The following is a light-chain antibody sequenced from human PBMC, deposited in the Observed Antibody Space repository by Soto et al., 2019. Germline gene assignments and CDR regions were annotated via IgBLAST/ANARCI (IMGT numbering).Light chain of an antibody. CDR1: SSDVGGYNY. J-gene: IGLJ1*01. CDR3: SSYTSRSIDYV. Sequence: QSVLTQPASVSGSPGQSITISCTGTSSDVGGYNYVSWYQQHPGKAPKLMIYEVSNRPSGVSNRFSGSKYGNTASLTISGLQAEDEADYYCSSYTSRSIDYVFGTGTKLTVL. V-gene: IGLV2-14*01. CDR2: EVS.